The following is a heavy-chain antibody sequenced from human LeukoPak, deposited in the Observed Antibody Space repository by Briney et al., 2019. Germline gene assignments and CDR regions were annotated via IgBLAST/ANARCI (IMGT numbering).Heavy chain of an antibody. CDR3: ARSTTTLPQVYYYYGMDV. D-gene: IGHD1-1*01. CDR2: IYYSGST. J-gene: IGHJ6*02. CDR1: GGSISSYY. Sequence: KPSETLSLTCIVSGGSISSYYWNWIRQPPGKGLEWIGYIYYSGSTKYNPSLKSRVTISVDTSKNRFSLKLSSVTAADTAVYYCARSTTTLPQVYYYYGMDVWGQGTTVTVSS. V-gene: IGHV4-59*01.